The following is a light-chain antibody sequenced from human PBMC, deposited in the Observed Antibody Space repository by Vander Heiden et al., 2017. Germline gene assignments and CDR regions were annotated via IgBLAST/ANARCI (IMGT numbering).Light chain of an antibody. Sequence: QSVLTQPASVSGSPGQSITIACTGTGSDVGGYKYVSWYQQHAGRAPILLIYEVSNRPSGVSDRFSASKSADTASLTISGLQAGDEAEYYCSSYSGTNILAFGTGTKVTVL. V-gene: IGLV2-14*01. CDR2: EVS. J-gene: IGLJ1*01. CDR1: GSDVGGYKY. CDR3: SSYSGTNILA.